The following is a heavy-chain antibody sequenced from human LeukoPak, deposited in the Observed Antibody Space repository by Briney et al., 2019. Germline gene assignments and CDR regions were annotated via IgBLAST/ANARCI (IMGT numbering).Heavy chain of an antibody. D-gene: IGHD6-19*01. CDR1: GFTFSSYA. CDR2: ISGSGVST. Sequence: GGSLRLSCAASGFTFSSYAMSWVRQAPGKGLEWVSGISGSGVSTYYADSVEGRFTISRDNSKNTLYLQMNSLRAEDTAVYYCAPRSSYSSGPPLLNWGQGTLVTVSS. CDR3: APRSSYSSGPPLLN. J-gene: IGHJ4*02. V-gene: IGHV3-23*01.